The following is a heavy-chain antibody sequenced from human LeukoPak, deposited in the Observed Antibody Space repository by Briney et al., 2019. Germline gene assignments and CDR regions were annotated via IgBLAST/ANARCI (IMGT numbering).Heavy chain of an antibody. V-gene: IGHV1-18*01. CDR3: ARDVAAAGTSGLNYYYYYGMDV. CDR1: GYTFTSYG. D-gene: IGHD6-13*01. Sequence: ASVKVSCKASGYTFTSYGISWVRQAPGQGLEWMGWISAYNGNTNYAQKLQGRVTMTTVTSTSTAYMELRSLRSDDTAVYYCARDVAAAGTSGLNYYYYYGMDVWGQGTTVTVSS. CDR2: ISAYNGNT. J-gene: IGHJ6*02.